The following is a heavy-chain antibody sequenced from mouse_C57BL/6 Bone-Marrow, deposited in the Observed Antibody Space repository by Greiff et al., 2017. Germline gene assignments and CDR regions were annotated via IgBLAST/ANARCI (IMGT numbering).Heavy chain of an antibody. D-gene: IGHD1-1*01. CDR1: GYTFTSYW. V-gene: IGHV1-69*01. CDR3: AAIYYYGSSSYYYAMDY. CDR2: IDPSDSYT. J-gene: IGHJ4*01. Sequence: QVQLKQSGAELVMPGASVKLSCKASGYTFTSYWMHWVKQRPGQGLEWIGEIDPSDSYTNYNQKFKGKSTLTVDKSSSTAYMQLSSLTSEDTAVYYCAAIYYYGSSSYYYAMDYWGQGTSVTVSS.